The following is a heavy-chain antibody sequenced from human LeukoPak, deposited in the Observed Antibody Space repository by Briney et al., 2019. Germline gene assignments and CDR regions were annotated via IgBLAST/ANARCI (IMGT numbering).Heavy chain of an antibody. CDR3: ARVSWFPGTSYYYIDV. J-gene: IGHJ6*03. V-gene: IGHV4-59*01. CDR2: IQYSGST. CDR1: GGSISSYY. D-gene: IGHD1-1*01. Sequence: SETLSLTCTVSGGSISSYYWSWIRQPPGKGLEWIGYIQYSGSTNYNPSLKSRVTIPVDTSKSQFSLKLSSVTAADTAVYYCARVSWFPGTSYYYIDVWGKGTTVTVSS.